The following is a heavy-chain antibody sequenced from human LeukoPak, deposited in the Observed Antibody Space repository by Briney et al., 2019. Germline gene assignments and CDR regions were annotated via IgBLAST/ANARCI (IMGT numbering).Heavy chain of an antibody. V-gene: IGHV3-30-3*01. D-gene: IGHD4/OR15-4a*01. CDR2: ISYDGSNQ. Sequence: GRSLRLSCAASGFTFSAYALHWVRQAPGKGLEWVALISYDGSNQYYADSVKGRFTISRDNSKNTLHLQMNALSAEDTAVYYCARDANYYFDYWGQGTLVTVSS. CDR3: ARDANYYFDY. J-gene: IGHJ4*02. CDR1: GFTFSAYA.